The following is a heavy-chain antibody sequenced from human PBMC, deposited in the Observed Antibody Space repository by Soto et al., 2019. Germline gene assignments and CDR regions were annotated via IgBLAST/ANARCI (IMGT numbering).Heavy chain of an antibody. Sequence: SVKVSCKASGGSFSRYATNWVRQAPGQGLEWMGRIIPVSGTAEYAQRFQGRVTITADHTTTTAYMELSSLRSDDTAVYYCARDAQGERTGMDVWSQGTTVTVSS. CDR1: GGSFSRYA. V-gene: IGHV1-69*13. CDR3: ARDAQGERTGMDV. D-gene: IGHD1-26*01. J-gene: IGHJ6*02. CDR2: IIPVSGTA.